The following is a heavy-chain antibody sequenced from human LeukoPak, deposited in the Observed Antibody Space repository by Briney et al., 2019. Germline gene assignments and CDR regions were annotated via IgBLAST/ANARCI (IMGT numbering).Heavy chain of an antibody. CDR1: GGSISSGDYY. V-gene: IGHV4-30-4*08. D-gene: IGHD1-26*01. Sequence: SETLSLTCTVSGGSISSGDYYWSWIRQPPGKGLEWIGYIYYSGSIYYNPSLKSRVTISVDTSKNQFSLKLSSVTAADTAVYYRARDRGWELDYWGQGTLVTVSS. J-gene: IGHJ4*02. CDR3: ARDRGWELDY. CDR2: IYYSGSI.